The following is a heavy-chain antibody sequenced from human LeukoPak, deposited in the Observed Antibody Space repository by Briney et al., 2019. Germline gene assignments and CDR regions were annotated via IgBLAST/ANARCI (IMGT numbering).Heavy chain of an antibody. V-gene: IGHV1-69*01. CDR1: GVTFSSYA. J-gene: IGHJ4*02. Sequence: SVKVSCKASGVTFSSYAISWVRQAPGQGLGWMGGIIPIFGTANYAQKFQGRVTITADESTSTAYMELSSLRSEDTAVYYCARGSSHTYYYDSSGQSSFDYWGQGTLVTVSS. CDR3: ARGSSHTYYYDSSGQSSFDY. CDR2: IIPIFGTA. D-gene: IGHD3-22*01.